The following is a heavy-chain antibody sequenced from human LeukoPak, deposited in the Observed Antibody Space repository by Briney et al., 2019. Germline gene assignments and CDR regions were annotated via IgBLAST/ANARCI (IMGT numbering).Heavy chain of an antibody. Sequence: SVKVSCKASGGTFSSYAISWVRQAPGQGLEWMGWIIPIFGTANYAQKFQGRVTITTDESTSTAYMELSSLRSEDTAVYYCARGEAYDYVWGSFATLQNWGQGTLVAVSS. CDR3: ARGEAYDYVWGSFATLQN. J-gene: IGHJ4*02. CDR2: IIPIFGTA. D-gene: IGHD3-16*01. V-gene: IGHV1-69*05. CDR1: GGTFSSYA.